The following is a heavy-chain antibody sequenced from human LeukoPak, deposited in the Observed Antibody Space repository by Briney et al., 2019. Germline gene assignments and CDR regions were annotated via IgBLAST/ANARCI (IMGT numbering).Heavy chain of an antibody. D-gene: IGHD2-2*01. CDR2: ISGSGGST. CDR1: GFTFSSYG. V-gene: IGHV3-23*01. Sequence: GGSLRLSCAASGFTFSSYGMSWVRQAPGKGLEWVSAISGSGGSTYYADSVKGRFTISRDNSKNTLYLQMNSLRAEDTAVYYCAKELRYCSSTSCYYPSYFDYWGQGTLVTVSS. CDR3: AKELRYCSSTSCYYPSYFDY. J-gene: IGHJ4*02.